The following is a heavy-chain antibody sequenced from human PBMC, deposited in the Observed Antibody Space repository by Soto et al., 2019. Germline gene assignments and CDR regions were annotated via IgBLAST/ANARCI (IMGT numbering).Heavy chain of an antibody. J-gene: IGHJ6*03. CDR1: GFTFTNYA. V-gene: IGHV3-23*01. CDR2: ISGSGCTT. D-gene: IGHD2-2*01. CDR3: AKDSRRDHYYYMDV. Sequence: EVQLLESGGGLVRPGGSLRLSCAASGFTFTNYAMSWVRQAPGKGLGWVSAISGSGCTTYYADSVKGRFTISRDNSNSTLYLQMNSLRAEDTAVYSCAKDSRRDHYYYMDVWGKGTTVTVSS.